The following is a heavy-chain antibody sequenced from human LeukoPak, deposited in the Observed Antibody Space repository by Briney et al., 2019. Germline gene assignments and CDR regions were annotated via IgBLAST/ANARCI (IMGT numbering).Heavy chain of an antibody. Sequence: GGSLRLSCAASGFTFSNAWMSWVRQAPGKGLEWVGRIKSKTDGGTTDYAAPVKGRFTISRDDSKNTLYLQMNSLKTEDTAVYYCTTAPSLNYYYYYGMDVWGQGTTVTVSS. CDR1: GFTFSNAW. CDR3: TTAPSLNYYYYYGMDV. D-gene: IGHD2-2*01. V-gene: IGHV3-15*01. J-gene: IGHJ6*02. CDR2: IKSKTDGGTT.